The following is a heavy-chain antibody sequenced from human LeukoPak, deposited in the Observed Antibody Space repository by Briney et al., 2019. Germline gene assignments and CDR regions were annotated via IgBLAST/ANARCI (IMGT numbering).Heavy chain of an antibody. V-gene: IGHV3-48*01. CDR2: ISSSSSTI. CDR3: ARGGGSYYFDY. D-gene: IGHD3-10*01. CDR1: GFTFSSHS. Sequence: GGYLRLSCVASGFTFSSHSMNWVRQAPGKGLEWVSYISSSSSTIYYADSVKGRFTISRDNSKNTLYLQMNSLRAEDTAVYYCARGGGSYYFDYWGQGTLVTVSS. J-gene: IGHJ4*02.